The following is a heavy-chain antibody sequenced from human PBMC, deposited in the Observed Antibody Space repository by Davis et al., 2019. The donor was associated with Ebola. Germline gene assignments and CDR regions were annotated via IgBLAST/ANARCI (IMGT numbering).Heavy chain of an antibody. J-gene: IGHJ6*02. CDR3: ARDQLLWFRELSYYYYGMDV. D-gene: IGHD3-10*01. CDR1: GGTFSSYA. V-gene: IGHV1-69*05. CDR2: IIPIFGTA. Sequence: SVKVSCKASGGTFSSYAISWVRQAPGQGLEWMGGIIPIFGTANYAQKLQGRVTMTTDTSTSTAYMELRSLRSDDTAVYYCARDQLLWFRELSYYYYGMDVWGQGTTVTVSS.